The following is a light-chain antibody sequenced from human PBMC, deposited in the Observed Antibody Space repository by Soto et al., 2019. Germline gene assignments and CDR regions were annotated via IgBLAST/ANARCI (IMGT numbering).Light chain of an antibody. CDR1: QSISSW. J-gene: IGKJ1*01. CDR3: QQWT. CDR2: DAS. V-gene: IGKV1-5*01. Sequence: DIQMTQSPSTLSASVGDRVTITCRASQSISSWLAWYQQKPGKAPKLLIYDASSLESGVPSRFSGSGSGTEFTLTISSLQPDDFATYYCQQWTFGQGTKVELK.